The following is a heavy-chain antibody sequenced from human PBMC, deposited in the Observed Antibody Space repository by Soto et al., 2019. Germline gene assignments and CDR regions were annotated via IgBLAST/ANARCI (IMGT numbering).Heavy chain of an antibody. CDR1: GYTFTSYA. Sequence: QVQLVQSGAEVKKPWASVKVSCKASGYTFTSYAMHWVRQAPGQRLEWMGWINAGNGNTKYSQKFQGRVTITRDTSASTAYMELSSLRSEDTAVYDCARSIVVVTAADYWGQGTLVTVSS. D-gene: IGHD2-21*02. V-gene: IGHV1-3*01. CDR3: ARSIVVVTAADY. CDR2: INAGNGNT. J-gene: IGHJ4*02.